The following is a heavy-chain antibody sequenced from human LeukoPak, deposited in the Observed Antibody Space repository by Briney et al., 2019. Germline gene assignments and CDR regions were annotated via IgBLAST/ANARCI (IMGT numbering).Heavy chain of an antibody. CDR1: GGSISSYY. J-gene: IGHJ4*02. D-gene: IGHD6-6*01. Sequence: SETLSLTCTVSGGSISSYYWSWIRQPAGKGLEWIGRISTSGSTNYNPSLKSRVTMSVDTSKNQCSLKVSSVTAADTAVYFCARDMYSSSSALDFWGQGTLVTVSS. CDR3: ARDMYSSSSALDF. V-gene: IGHV4-4*07. CDR2: ISTSGST.